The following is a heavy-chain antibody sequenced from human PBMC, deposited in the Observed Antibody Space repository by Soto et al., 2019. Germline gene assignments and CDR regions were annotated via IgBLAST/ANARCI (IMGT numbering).Heavy chain of an antibody. CDR3: VKDPYIGGWYGYFQH. V-gene: IGHV3-23*01. J-gene: IGHJ1*01. CDR1: GFTFSSYA. CDR2: ISGSGGST. Sequence: VGSLILSCASSGFTFSSYAIGLVLQAPVKGLEWVSAISGSGGSTYYADSVKGRFTISRDNSKNTLYLQMNSLRAEDKAVYYCVKDPYIGGWYGYFQHRGKGHLV. D-gene: IGHD6-19*01.